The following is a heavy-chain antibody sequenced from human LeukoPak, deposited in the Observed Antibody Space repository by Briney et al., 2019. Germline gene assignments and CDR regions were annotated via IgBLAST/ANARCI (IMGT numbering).Heavy chain of an antibody. V-gene: IGHV3-21*01. CDR2: ISGSSNDI. D-gene: IGHD2-15*01. CDR3: ATDYYCSGGSCYPPD. J-gene: IGHJ4*02. CDR1: GFTFGDYT. Sequence: GRSLRLSCTASGFTFGDYTVNWVRQAPGKGLEWVSSISGSSNDIYYADSVKGRFTISRDNAKNSLYLQMNSLRAEDTAVYYCATDYYCSGGSCYPPDWGQGTLVTVSS.